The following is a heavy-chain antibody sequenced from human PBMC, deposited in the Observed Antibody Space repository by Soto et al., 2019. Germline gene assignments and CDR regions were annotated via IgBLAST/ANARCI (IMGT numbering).Heavy chain of an antibody. Sequence: PSETQSLTCTVSGGSISSYYWSWIRQAPGKGLEWIGYIYYSGSTNYNPSLKSRVTISVDTSKNQFSLKLSSVTAADTAVYYCARSLYSYGPKFDSWGQGTLVTVSS. CDR2: IYYSGST. V-gene: IGHV4-59*08. CDR1: GGSISSYY. D-gene: IGHD5-18*01. CDR3: ARSLYSYGPKFDS. J-gene: IGHJ4*02.